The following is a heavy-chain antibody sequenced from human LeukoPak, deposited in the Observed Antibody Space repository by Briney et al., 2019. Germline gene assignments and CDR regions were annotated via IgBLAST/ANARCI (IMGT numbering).Heavy chain of an antibody. J-gene: IGHJ4*02. CDR1: GGSISSYY. V-gene: IGHV4-4*07. CDR3: ARVGSGWSFDY. Sequence: SETLSLTCTVSGGSISSYYWSWIRQPAGRGLEWIGRIQTSGSTNYNPSLRSRVTMSVDTSKNKFSLKVNSVTAADTAVYYCARVGSGWSFDYWGQGTLVTVSS. D-gene: IGHD6-19*01. CDR2: IQTSGST.